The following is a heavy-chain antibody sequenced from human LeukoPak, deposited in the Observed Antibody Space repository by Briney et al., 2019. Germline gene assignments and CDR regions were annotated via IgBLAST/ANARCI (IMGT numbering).Heavy chain of an antibody. D-gene: IGHD3-10*01. V-gene: IGHV3-74*01. CDR2: INSDGSST. CDR1: GFTFSSYW. CDR3: ARSLTMVRAYDY. Sequence: GGSLRLSCAASGFTFSSYWMHWVRQAPGKGLVWVSRINSDGSSTSYADSVKGRFTISRDNAKNTLYLQMNSLGAEDTAVYYCARSLTMVRAYDYWGQGTLVTVSS. J-gene: IGHJ4*02.